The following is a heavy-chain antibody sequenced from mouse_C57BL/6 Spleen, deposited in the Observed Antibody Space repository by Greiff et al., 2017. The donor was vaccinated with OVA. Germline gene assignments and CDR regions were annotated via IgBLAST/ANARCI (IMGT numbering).Heavy chain of an antibody. Sequence: EVKLVESGGGLVQPGGSLKLSCAASGFTFSDYYMYWVRQTPEKRLEWVAYISNGGGSTYYPDTVKGRFTISRDNAKNTLYLQMSRLKSEDTAMYYCARHEDYDGYYYAMDYWGQGTSVTVSS. CDR3: ARHEDYDGYYYAMDY. CDR1: GFTFSDYY. CDR2: ISNGGGST. J-gene: IGHJ4*01. D-gene: IGHD2-4*01. V-gene: IGHV5-12*01.